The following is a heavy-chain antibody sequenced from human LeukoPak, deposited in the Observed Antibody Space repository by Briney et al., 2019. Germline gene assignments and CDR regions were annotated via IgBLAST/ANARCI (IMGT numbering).Heavy chain of an antibody. Sequence: GGSLRLSCAASGFTFSGYSMSWVRQAPGKGLEWVSTISYGGGRTYYADSVKGRFTISRDNSKNTLYLQMNSLRADDTAVYYCANDLWDSSGSCLDYWGQGTLVTVSS. CDR2: ISYGGGRT. V-gene: IGHV3-23*01. CDR1: GFTFSGYS. D-gene: IGHD2-15*01. J-gene: IGHJ4*02. CDR3: ANDLWDSSGSCLDY.